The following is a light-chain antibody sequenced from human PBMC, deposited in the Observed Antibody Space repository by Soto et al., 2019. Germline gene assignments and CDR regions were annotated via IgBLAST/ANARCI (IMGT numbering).Light chain of an antibody. CDR2: DAS. J-gene: IGKJ4*01. V-gene: IGKV3-11*01. Sequence: EILLTQYPATLSVSPGESVILSCWASQSVDIRLAWYQQKTGQAPRLLIYDASNRATGIPARLSGSGSGKDFTLTISGLETEDFAVYYCQQRSNWPGRLTFGGGTKVDIK. CDR3: QQRSNWPGRLT. CDR1: QSVDIR.